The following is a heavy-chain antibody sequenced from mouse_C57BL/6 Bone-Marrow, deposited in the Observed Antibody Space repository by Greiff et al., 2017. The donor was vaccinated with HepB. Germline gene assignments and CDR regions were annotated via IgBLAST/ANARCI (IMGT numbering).Heavy chain of an antibody. CDR3: ARERLLYAMDY. CDR1: GYSITSGYY. V-gene: IGHV3-6*01. Sequence: ESGPGLVKPSQSLSLTCSVTGYSITSGYYWNWIRQFPGNKLEWMGYISYDGSNNYNPSLKNRISITRDTSKNQFFLKLNSVTTEDTATYYCARERLLYAMDYWGQGTSVTVSS. CDR2: ISYDGSN. J-gene: IGHJ4*01.